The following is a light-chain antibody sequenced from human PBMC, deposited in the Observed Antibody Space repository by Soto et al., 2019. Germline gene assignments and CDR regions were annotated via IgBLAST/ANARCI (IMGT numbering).Light chain of an antibody. J-gene: IGKJ4*01. CDR1: QGISTY. Sequence: IQLTQAPSARSGPIVGGVTSTCRAGQGISTYLAWYQQKPRKAPKLLIYAASTLQSGVPSRFSGSGSGTDFTLTISSLQPEDFATYYCQQLHSYPLTFGGGTKVDIK. CDR3: QQLHSYPLT. V-gene: IGKV1-9*01. CDR2: AAS.